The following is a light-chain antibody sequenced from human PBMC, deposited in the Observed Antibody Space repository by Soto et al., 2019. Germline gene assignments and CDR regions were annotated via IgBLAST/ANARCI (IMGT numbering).Light chain of an antibody. CDR1: SSDVGGYNY. CDR2: EVS. Sequence: ALTQPASVSGSPGQSITISCTGTSSDVGGYNYVSWYQQHPGKAPKLMIYEVSNRPSGVSNRFSGSKSGNTASLTISGLQAEDEADYYCTSYKSTTTYVFGTGTKVTVL. CDR3: TSYKSTTTYV. V-gene: IGLV2-14*01. J-gene: IGLJ1*01.